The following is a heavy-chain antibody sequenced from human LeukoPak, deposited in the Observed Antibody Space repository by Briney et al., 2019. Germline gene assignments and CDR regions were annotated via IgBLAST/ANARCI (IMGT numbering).Heavy chain of an antibody. V-gene: IGHV1-69*05. J-gene: IGHJ3*02. CDR3: ASGEYDYVWGSYRYVAFDI. D-gene: IGHD3-16*02. CDR2: IIPIFGTA. Sequence: ASVKVSCKASGYTFTSYGISWVRQAPGQGLEWMGGIIPIFGTANYAQKFQGRVTITTDESTSTAYMELSSLRSEDTAVYYCASGEYDYVWGSYRYVAFDIWGQGTMVTVSS. CDR1: GYTFTSYG.